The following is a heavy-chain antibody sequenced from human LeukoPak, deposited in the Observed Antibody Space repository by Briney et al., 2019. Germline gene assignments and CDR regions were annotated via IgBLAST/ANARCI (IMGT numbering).Heavy chain of an antibody. Sequence: GGSLRLSCAGSGFTFGGYGMHWFRQTPGKGLEWVAVIAYDGSRAFYADSVKGRFTISRDNSKNTLYLQMNSLRAEDTAVYYCANERRDQWLGNFDYWGQGTLVTVSS. V-gene: IGHV3-33*06. CDR1: GFTFGGYG. CDR3: ANERRDQWLGNFDY. D-gene: IGHD6-19*01. J-gene: IGHJ4*02. CDR2: IAYDGSRA.